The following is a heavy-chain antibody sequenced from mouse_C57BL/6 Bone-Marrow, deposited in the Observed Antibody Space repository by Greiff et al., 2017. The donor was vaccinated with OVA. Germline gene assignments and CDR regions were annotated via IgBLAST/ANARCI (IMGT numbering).Heavy chain of an antibody. Sequence: EVKLVESEGGLVQPGSSMKLSCTASGFTFSDYYMAWVRQVPEKGLEWVANINYDGSSTYYLHSLKSRFIISRDNATNILYLQMSSLKSDDTSTYYCARDLFYDGYSYYAMDYGGQGTSVTVSS. CDR2: INYDGSST. CDR1: GFTFSDYY. V-gene: IGHV5-16*01. D-gene: IGHD2-3*01. CDR3: ARDLFYDGYSYYAMDY. J-gene: IGHJ4*01.